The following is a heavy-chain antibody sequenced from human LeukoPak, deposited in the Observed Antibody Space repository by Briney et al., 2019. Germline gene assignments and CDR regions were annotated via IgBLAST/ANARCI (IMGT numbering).Heavy chain of an antibody. CDR3: ARDVGYYDSSGSNALDY. Sequence: ASVKVSCKASGYTFTSYGISWVRQAPGQGLEWMGWISAYNGNTNYAQKLQGRVTMTTDTSTSTAYMELRSLRSDDMAVYYCARDVGYYDSSGSNALDYWGQGTLVTVSS. D-gene: IGHD3-22*01. CDR2: ISAYNGNT. V-gene: IGHV1-18*03. J-gene: IGHJ4*02. CDR1: GYTFTSYG.